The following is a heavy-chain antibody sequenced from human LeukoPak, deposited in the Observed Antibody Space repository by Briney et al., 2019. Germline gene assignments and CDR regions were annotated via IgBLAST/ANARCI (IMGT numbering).Heavy chain of an antibody. Sequence: GESLKISCKGSGYNFTSYWISWVRQMPGKGLEWMGRIDASDSYTNYRPPFQGLVIISTDKSITTAYLQWSSLKASDTAIYYCARLRDGSLDLWGQGTLVSVSS. V-gene: IGHV5-10-1*01. CDR2: IDASDSYT. J-gene: IGHJ5*02. CDR1: GYNFTSYW. CDR3: ARLRDGSLDL.